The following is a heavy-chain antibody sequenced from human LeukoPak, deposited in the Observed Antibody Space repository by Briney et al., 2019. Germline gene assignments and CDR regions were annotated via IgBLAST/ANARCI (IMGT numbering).Heavy chain of an antibody. D-gene: IGHD3-22*01. V-gene: IGHV3-7*01. CDR1: GFTFSRCW. J-gene: IGHJ4*02. CDR2: IKLFGSEK. CDR3: ARDGYSYGDSSGYYGY. Sequence: PGGPLRLFCAASGFTFSRCWMSWVGQAPGKGLQGVASIKLFGSEKYYVDALKGRFTIYRENTKTLLSLKMNSPRDEDTAASYCARDGYSYGDSSGYYGYWAQGTLVTVSS.